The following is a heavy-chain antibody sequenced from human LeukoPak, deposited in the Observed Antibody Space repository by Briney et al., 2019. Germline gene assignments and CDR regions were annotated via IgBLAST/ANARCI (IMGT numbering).Heavy chain of an antibody. D-gene: IGHD2-2*03. V-gene: IGHV3-74*01. Sequence: GGSLRLSCAASGFTFSNYWMHWVRQAPGKGLVWVSRIDIDGSSTSYADSVKGRFTISRDNAKNTLYPQMNSLRAEDTAVYYCARAGYCTRTSCYVDYWGQGTLVTVSS. CDR2: IDIDGSST. J-gene: IGHJ4*02. CDR3: ARAGYCTRTSCYVDY. CDR1: GFTFSNYW.